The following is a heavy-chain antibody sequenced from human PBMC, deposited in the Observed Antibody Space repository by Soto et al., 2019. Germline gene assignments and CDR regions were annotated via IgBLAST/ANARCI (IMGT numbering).Heavy chain of an antibody. CDR3: ARTTSITMIVVGP. Sequence: ASVKVSCKASGYTFTSYTMHWVRQAPGQRPEWMGWIKTGNGNTKYSQKFQGRVTITRDTSASTAYMELSSLRSEDTAVYYCARTTSITMIVVGPWGQGTLVTVSS. CDR1: GYTFTSYT. D-gene: IGHD3-22*01. V-gene: IGHV1-3*04. CDR2: IKTGNGNT. J-gene: IGHJ5*02.